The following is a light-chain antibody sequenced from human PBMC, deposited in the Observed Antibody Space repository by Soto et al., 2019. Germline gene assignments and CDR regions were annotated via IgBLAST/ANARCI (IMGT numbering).Light chain of an antibody. CDR3: QQRSNWPPWT. J-gene: IGKJ1*01. Sequence: EIVLTQSPATLSLSPGERATVSCRASQSVSSSLAWYQQKPGQAPRLLIYDAANRATGIPGRFSGSGSGTDFTLTISSLEPEDFAVYYCQQRSNWPPWTFGQGTKVEIK. CDR2: DAA. CDR1: QSVSSS. V-gene: IGKV3-11*01.